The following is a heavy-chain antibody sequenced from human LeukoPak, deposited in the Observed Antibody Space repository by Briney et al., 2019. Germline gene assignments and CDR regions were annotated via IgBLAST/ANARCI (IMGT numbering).Heavy chain of an antibody. CDR3: ARAPYSSGWYYYYYYMDV. V-gene: IGHV4-34*01. CDR1: GGSFSGYY. J-gene: IGHJ6*03. D-gene: IGHD6-19*01. Sequence: SETLSLTCAVYGGSFSGYYWSWIRQPPGKGLEWIGEINHSGSTNYNPSLKSRVTISVDTSKNQFSLKLSSVTAADTAVYYCARAPYSSGWYYYYYYMDVWGKGTTVTVSS. CDR2: INHSGST.